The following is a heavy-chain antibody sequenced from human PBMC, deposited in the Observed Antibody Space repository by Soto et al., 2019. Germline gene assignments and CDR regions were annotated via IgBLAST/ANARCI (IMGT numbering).Heavy chain of an antibody. CDR3: ARDVSSPHGSGPYFDY. CDR2: IYYSGST. CDR1: GGSISSYY. J-gene: IGHJ4*02. Sequence: PSETLSLTCTVSGGSISSYYWSWIRQPPGKGLEWIGYIYYSGSTNYNPSLKSRVTISVDTSKNQFSLKLSSVTAADTAVYYCARDVSSPHGSGPYFDYWGQGTLVTVSS. D-gene: IGHD3-10*01. V-gene: IGHV4-59*01.